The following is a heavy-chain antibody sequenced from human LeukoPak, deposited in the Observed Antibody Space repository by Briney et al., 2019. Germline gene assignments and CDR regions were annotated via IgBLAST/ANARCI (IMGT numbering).Heavy chain of an antibody. J-gene: IGHJ4*02. CDR2: INHSGST. V-gene: IGHV4-34*01. Sequence: SETLSLTCAVYGGSFSGYYWSWIRQPPGKGLEWIGEINHSGSTNYNPSLKSRVTISVDTSKNQFSLKLSSVTAADTAVYYCARISPSWPFFDYWGQGTLVTVSS. D-gene: IGHD2-2*01. CDR1: GGSFSGYY. CDR3: ARISPSWPFFDY.